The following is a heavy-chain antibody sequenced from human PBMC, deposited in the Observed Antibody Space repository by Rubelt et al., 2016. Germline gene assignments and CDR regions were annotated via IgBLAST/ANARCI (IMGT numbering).Heavy chain of an antibody. Sequence: QVQLQQWGAGLLKPSETLSLTCAVYGGSFSGYYWSWIRQPPGKGLEWIGEINHSGSTNYNPSLKSRVTIAVDTSKTQFALKRSSVTAADTAVYHCASRGGYYGSGSYPPRTGIVDYWGQGTLVTVSS. J-gene: IGHJ4*02. CDR1: GGSFSGYY. V-gene: IGHV4-34*01. CDR3: ASRGGYYGSGSYPPRTGIVDY. D-gene: IGHD3-10*01. CDR2: INHSGST.